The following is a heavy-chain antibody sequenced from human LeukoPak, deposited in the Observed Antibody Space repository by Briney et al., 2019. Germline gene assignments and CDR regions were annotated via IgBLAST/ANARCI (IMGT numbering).Heavy chain of an antibody. CDR1: EYNLTNYW. Sequence: GESLKISCKGFEYNLTNYWIGWVRQMPGKGLEWVGIIYPGDSHTIYSPSFQGQVTISADKSINTAYLQWSSLKASDTAIYYCARLPNSVDADYWGQGTLVTVSS. D-gene: IGHD1/OR15-1a*01. CDR2: IYPGDSHT. CDR3: ARLPNSVDADY. V-gene: IGHV5-51*01. J-gene: IGHJ4*02.